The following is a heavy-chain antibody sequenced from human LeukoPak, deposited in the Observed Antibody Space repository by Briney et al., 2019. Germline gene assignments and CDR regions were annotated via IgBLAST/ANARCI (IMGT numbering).Heavy chain of an antibody. J-gene: IGHJ3*02. V-gene: IGHV3-66*02. CDR1: GFAFSNYA. Sequence: GGSLRFSCAASGFAFSNYAMSWVRQAPGKGLEWASVIYSGGSTYYADSVKGRFTVSRDNSKNTLYLQMNSLRAEDTAVYYCARGPPYHDILTGPPLDAFDIWGQGTMVTVSS. CDR2: IYSGGST. CDR3: ARGPPYHDILTGPPLDAFDI. D-gene: IGHD3-9*01.